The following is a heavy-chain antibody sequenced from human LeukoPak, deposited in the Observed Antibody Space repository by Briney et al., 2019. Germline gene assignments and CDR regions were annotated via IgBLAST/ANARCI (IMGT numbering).Heavy chain of an antibody. V-gene: IGHV3-33*01. CDR3: AREYDEISRGYFDY. CDR2: IWYDGSNK. Sequence: PGGSLRLSCAASGFTFSSYGMHWVRQAPGKGLGWVAVIWYDGSNKYYADSVKGRFTISRDNSKNTLYLQMNSVRAEDTAVYYCAREYDEISRGYFDYWGQGTLVTVSS. CDR1: GFTFSSYG. D-gene: IGHD3-16*02. J-gene: IGHJ4*02.